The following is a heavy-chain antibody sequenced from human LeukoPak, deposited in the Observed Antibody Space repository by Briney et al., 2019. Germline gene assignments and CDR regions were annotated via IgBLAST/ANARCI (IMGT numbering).Heavy chain of an antibody. CDR1: GGTFSSYA. Sequence: SVKVSCKASGGTFSSYAISWVRRAPGQGLEWMGGIIPIFGTGNYAQKFQGRVTITADESTSTAYMELSSLRSEDTAVYYCARVNDGSSYYFDYWGQGTLVTVSS. V-gene: IGHV1-69*13. CDR3: ARVNDGSSYYFDY. CDR2: IIPIFGTG. J-gene: IGHJ4*02. D-gene: IGHD6-6*01.